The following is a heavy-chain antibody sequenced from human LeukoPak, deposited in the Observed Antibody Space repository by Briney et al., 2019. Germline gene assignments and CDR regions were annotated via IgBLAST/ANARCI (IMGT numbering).Heavy chain of an antibody. J-gene: IGHJ3*01. V-gene: IGHV3-30-3*01. Sequence: GGSLRLSCAASGFTFSSYAMHWVRQAPGKGLEWVAVISYDGSNKYYADSVKGRFTISRDNSKNTLYLQMSSLRAEDTAVYFCAKDLTYCGGDCFSYPDARDAFAFWGQGTVVTVSS. CDR2: ISYDGSNK. D-gene: IGHD2-21*02. CDR3: AKDLTYCGGDCFSYPDARDAFAF. CDR1: GFTFSSYA.